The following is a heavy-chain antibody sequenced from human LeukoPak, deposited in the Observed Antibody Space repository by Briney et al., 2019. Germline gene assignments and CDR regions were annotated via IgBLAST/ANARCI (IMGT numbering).Heavy chain of an antibody. CDR2: IGAYNGNT. D-gene: IGHD2-2*01. V-gene: IGHV1-18*01. CDR1: GYTFTSYG. Sequence: GASVKVSCKASGYTFTSYGISWLRQAPGQGLEWMGWIGAYNGNTNYAQKLQGRVTMTTDTSTSTAYMELRSLRSDDTAVYYCARQYCSSTSCYLRWFDPWGQGTLVTVSS. CDR3: ARQYCSSTSCYLRWFDP. J-gene: IGHJ5*02.